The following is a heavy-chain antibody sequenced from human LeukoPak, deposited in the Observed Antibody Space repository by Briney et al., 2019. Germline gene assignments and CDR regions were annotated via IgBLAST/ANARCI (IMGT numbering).Heavy chain of an antibody. CDR3: ARDGGSSLDYFDY. J-gene: IGHJ4*02. CDR2: MNPNSGNT. D-gene: IGHD1-26*01. V-gene: IGHV1-8*03. Sequence: ASVKVSCKASGYTFTSYDINWVRQATGQGLEWMGWMNPNSGNTGYAQKFQGRVTITRNTSISTAYMELRSLRSDDTAVYYCARDGGSSLDYFDYWGQGTLVTVSS. CDR1: GYTFTSYD.